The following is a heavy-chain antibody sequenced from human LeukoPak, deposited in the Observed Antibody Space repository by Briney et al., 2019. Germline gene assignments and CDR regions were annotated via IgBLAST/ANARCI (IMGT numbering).Heavy chain of an antibody. CDR1: GFTFTSSA. J-gene: IGHJ4*02. Sequence: SVKVSCKASGFTFTSSAVQWVRQARGQRLEWIGWIVVGSGNTNYAQKFQERVTITRDMSTSTAYMELRSLRFDDTAVYYCARRQGTTLSFDYWGQGTLVTVSS. V-gene: IGHV1-58*01. CDR3: ARRQGTTLSFDY. CDR2: IVVGSGNT. D-gene: IGHD1-1*01.